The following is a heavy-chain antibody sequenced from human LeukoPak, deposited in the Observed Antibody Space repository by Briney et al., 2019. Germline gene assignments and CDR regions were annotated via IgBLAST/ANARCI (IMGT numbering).Heavy chain of an antibody. D-gene: IGHD2-15*01. CDR3: ATGYCSGGSCHLFDP. V-gene: IGHV4-61*01. Sequence: SETLSLTCTVSGGSVSSGSYYWSWLRQPPGTGLEWIGYIYYSGSTNYNPSLKSRVTISVDTSKNQFSLKLSSVTAADTAVYYCATGYCSGGSCHLFDPWGQGTLVTVSS. CDR2: IYYSGST. CDR1: GGSVSSGSYY. J-gene: IGHJ5*02.